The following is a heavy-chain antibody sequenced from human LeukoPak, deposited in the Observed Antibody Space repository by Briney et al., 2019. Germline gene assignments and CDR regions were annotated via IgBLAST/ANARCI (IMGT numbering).Heavy chain of an antibody. CDR2: IYSSGST. V-gene: IGHV4-4*07. J-gene: IGHJ4*02. D-gene: IGHD6-13*01. CDR1: GGSISSYY. Sequence: SETLSLTCTVSGGSISSYYWSWIRQPAGKGLEWIGRIYSSGSTNYNPSLRSRVTISVDTSKNQFSLKLSSVTAADTAVYYCARHGQTFSSSFDSWGQGSLVTVSS. CDR3: ARHGQTFSSSFDS.